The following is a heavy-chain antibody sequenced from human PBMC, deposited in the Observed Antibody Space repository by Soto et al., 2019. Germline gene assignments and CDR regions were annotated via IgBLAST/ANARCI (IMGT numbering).Heavy chain of an antibody. CDR1: GYTFTSYG. CDR3: ARPRRNIVVVPAAMPGDAFDI. CDR2: ISAYNGNT. Sequence: QVQLVQSGAEVKKPGASVKVSCKASGYTFTSYGISWVRQAPGQGLEWMGWISAYNGNTNYAQKLQGRVTMTTDTSTSTAYMELRRLRSDDTAVYYCARPRRNIVVVPAAMPGDAFDIWGQGTMVTVSS. J-gene: IGHJ3*02. D-gene: IGHD2-2*01. V-gene: IGHV1-18*01.